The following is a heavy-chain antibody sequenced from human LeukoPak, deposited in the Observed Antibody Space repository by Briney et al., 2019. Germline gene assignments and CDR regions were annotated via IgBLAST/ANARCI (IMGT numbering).Heavy chain of an antibody. D-gene: IGHD6-13*01. CDR1: GGSFTDFY. CDR3: ARGRKVVCSSASCPAWFDP. V-gene: IGHV4-34*01. J-gene: IGHJ5*02. CDR2: INHTGST. Sequence: SETLSLTCGVFGGSFTDFYWTWIRQSPGKGLGWVGEINHTGSTNYKPSLKRRVTMSVDTSKNHVILRLTSVTAADTGVYFCARGRKVVCSSASCPAWFDPWGQGILVTVSS.